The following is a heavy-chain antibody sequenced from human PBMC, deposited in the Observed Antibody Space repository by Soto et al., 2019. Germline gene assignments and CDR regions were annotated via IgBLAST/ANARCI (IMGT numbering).Heavy chain of an antibody. CDR3: AHRRPGSDVSGDWFDP. D-gene: IGHD5-12*01. J-gene: IGHJ5*02. Sequence: QITLKESGPTLVKPTQTLTLTCTFSGFSLSTSGVAVGWIRQPPGKALEWLALIYWDDGKHYSPSLQSRLTITKDTHKNQVVLTVTNMDPVDTATYYCAHRRPGSDVSGDWFDPWGQGTLITVSS. CDR2: IYWDDGK. CDR1: GFSLSTSGVA. V-gene: IGHV2-5*02.